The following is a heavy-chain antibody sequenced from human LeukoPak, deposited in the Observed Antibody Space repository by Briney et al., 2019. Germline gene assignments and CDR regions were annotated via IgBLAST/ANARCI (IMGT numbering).Heavy chain of an antibody. CDR1: GGSISSSSYY. CDR2: IYYSGST. V-gene: IGHV4-39*07. J-gene: IGHJ4*02. CDR3: AREGADFDY. Sequence: SETLSLTCTVSGGSISSSSYYWGWIRQPPGKGLEWIGSIYYSGSTYYNPSLKSRVTISVDTSKNQFSLKLSSVTAADTAVYYCAREGADFDYWGQGTLVTVSS.